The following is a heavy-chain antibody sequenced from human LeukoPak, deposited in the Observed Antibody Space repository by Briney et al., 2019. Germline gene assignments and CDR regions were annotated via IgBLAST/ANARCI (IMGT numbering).Heavy chain of an antibody. J-gene: IGHJ5*02. Sequence: SVKVSCKASGDTFNSHGMNWVRQAPGQGLEWMGRIIPIIGLANNAQKFQGRVTITADKSTSTSYMELSSLGSEDTAVYYCARDCRPGTVKGHYNCFDPWGQGTLVTVSS. D-gene: IGHD1-1*01. CDR1: GDTFNSHG. CDR2: IIPIIGLA. V-gene: IGHV1-69*04. CDR3: ARDCRPGTVKGHYNCFDP.